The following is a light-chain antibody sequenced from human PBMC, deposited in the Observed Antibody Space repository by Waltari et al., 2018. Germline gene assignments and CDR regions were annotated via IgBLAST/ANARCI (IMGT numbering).Light chain of an antibody. CDR2: GAS. CDR3: QKYVNLPAT. Sequence: DIVLTQSPGTLSLSPGERATLACRASQSVGTYLAWYQPKPGQAPRLLIYGASNRATGIPERFSGSGSGTDFSLTISRLEPEDFAVYYCQKYVNLPATFGQGTKVEIK. J-gene: IGKJ1*01. V-gene: IGKV3-20*01. CDR1: QSVGTY.